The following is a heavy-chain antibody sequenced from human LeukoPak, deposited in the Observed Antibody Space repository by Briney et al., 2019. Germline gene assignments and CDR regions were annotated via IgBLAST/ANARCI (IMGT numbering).Heavy chain of an antibody. V-gene: IGHV4-59*01. Sequence: SETLSLTCTVSGGSISSDYWSWIRQPPGKRLEWMGNIYYSGGANYNPSLKSRVTISVDTSKNQFSLKLSSVTAADTAVYYCARSSGSGSYRGFDYWGQGTLVTVSS. D-gene: IGHD3-10*01. CDR3: ARSSGSGSYRGFDY. CDR2: IYYSGGA. CDR1: GGSISSDY. J-gene: IGHJ4*02.